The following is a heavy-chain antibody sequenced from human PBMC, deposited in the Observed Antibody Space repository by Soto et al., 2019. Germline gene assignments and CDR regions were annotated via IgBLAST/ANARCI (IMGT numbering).Heavy chain of an antibody. Sequence: SVTLCVSCSVSCGTIGSIDGRNLIQQPPGKGLEWIGYIYYSGSTNYNPSLKSRVTISVDTSKNQFSLKLSSVTAADTAVYYCARSQSSYYDSSGPFDYWVQGTLVTVSS. CDR1: CGTIGSID. V-gene: IGHV4-59*08. CDR2: IYYSGST. J-gene: IGHJ4*02. CDR3: ARSQSSYYDSSGPFDY. D-gene: IGHD3-22*01.